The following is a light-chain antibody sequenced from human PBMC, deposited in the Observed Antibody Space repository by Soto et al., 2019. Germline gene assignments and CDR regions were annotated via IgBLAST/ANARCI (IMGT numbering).Light chain of an antibody. CDR3: CSYDGTDTGV. J-gene: IGLJ1*01. Sequence: QSVLTQPRSASGSPGQSVTISCTGTSSDVGHYNYVSWYQQHPGKAPKLMIYEVSERPSGVPDRFSGSKSGNTASLTVSGRQAEDEADYYCCSYDGTDTGVFGTGTKVTVL. CDR2: EVS. CDR1: SSDVGHYNY. V-gene: IGLV2-11*01.